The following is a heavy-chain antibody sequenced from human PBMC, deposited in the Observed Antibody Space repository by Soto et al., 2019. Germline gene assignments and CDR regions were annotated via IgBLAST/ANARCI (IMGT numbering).Heavy chain of an antibody. Sequence: GGALRLSCAASGFTFSSYSMHWVRQAPGKGLEWVAVISYDGSNKYYADSVKGRFTISRDNSKNTLYLQMNSLRAEDTAVYYCARDLDSGYDFSPSDYWGQGTLVTVSS. CDR1: GFTFSSYS. CDR3: ARDLDSGYDFSPSDY. D-gene: IGHD5-12*01. J-gene: IGHJ4*02. CDR2: ISYDGSNK. V-gene: IGHV3-30-3*01.